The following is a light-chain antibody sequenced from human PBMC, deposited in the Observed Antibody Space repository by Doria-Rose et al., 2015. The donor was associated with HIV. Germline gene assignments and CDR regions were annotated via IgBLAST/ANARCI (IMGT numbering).Light chain of an antibody. CDR1: QSVSANY. CDR2: GAS. J-gene: IGKJ1*01. V-gene: IGKV3-20*01. CDR3: HQYASSRT. Sequence: TQSPGTLSLSPGERATLSCRDSQSVSANYLGWYQQRPGQSTGLLIYGASSRATDIPDKFSGSASGTDFTLTISRLEPEDFAVYYCHQYASSRTFGQGTKVEIK.